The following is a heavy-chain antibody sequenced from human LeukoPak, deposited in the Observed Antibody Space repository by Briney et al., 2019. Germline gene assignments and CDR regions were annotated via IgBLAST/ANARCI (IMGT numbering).Heavy chain of an antibody. V-gene: IGHV4-4*07. CDR1: GGSISGYY. D-gene: IGHD3-16*01. CDR3: AKSPSGRGGYNWFDP. CDR2: VYTGGST. J-gene: IGHJ5*02. Sequence: SETLSLTCTVSGGSISGYYWSWIRQPAGKGLEWIGRVYTGGSTNYNPPLKSRVTMSIDTSKNQFSLNLSSVTAADTAVYYCAKSPSGRGGYNWFDPWGQGTLVTVSS.